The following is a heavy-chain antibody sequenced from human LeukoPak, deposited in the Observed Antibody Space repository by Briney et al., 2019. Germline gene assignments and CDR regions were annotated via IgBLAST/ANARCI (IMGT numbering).Heavy chain of an antibody. CDR1: GGSISSSSYY. D-gene: IGHD3-22*01. J-gene: IGHJ4*02. CDR3: ARPYDSSGY. Sequence: SETLSLTCTVSGGSISSSSYYWGWIRQPPGKGLEWIGSIYYSGSTYYNPSLKRRVTISVDTSKNQFSLKLSSVTAADTAVYYCARPYDSSGYWGQGTLVTVSS. V-gene: IGHV4-39*01. CDR2: IYYSGST.